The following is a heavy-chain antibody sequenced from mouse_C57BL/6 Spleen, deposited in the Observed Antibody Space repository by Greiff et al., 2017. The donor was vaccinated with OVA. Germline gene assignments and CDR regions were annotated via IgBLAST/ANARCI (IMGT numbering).Heavy chain of an antibody. Sequence: VQLQQPGAELVKPGASVKLSCKASGYTFTSYWMQWVKQRPGQGLEWIGEIDPSDSYTNYNQKFKGKATLTVDTSSSTAYMQLSSLTSEDSAVYYCARCGSMITTLMDYWGQGTSVTVSS. V-gene: IGHV1-50*01. CDR2: IDPSDSYT. CDR3: ARCGSMITTLMDY. D-gene: IGHD2-4*01. J-gene: IGHJ4*01. CDR1: GYTFTSYW.